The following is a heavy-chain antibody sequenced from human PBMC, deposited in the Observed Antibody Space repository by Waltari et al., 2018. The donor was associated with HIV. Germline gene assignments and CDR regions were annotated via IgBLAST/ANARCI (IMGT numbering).Heavy chain of an antibody. CDR1: GFTFSSHS. V-gene: IGHV3-48*04. CDR2: ISITNSTI. D-gene: IGHD2-21*02. CDR3: ARCGGDGRYGMDV. J-gene: IGHJ6*02. Sequence: ELQVVESGGGLVQPGGSLRLSCAASGFTFSSHSMNWVRQAPGKGLEWVSYISITNSTIYYGDSMKGRFTISRDNAKNSLYLQMNSLRVEDTAVYYCARCGGDGRYGMDVWGQGTTVTVSS.